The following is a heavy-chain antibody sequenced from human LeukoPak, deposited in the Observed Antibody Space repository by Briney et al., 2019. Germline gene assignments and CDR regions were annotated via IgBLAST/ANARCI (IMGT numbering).Heavy chain of an antibody. CDR2: INPSAGST. J-gene: IGHJ4*02. D-gene: IGHD3-22*01. CDR3: ARGDCYDSSGYSHTDY. V-gene: IGHV1-46*01. CDR1: GYTFTSYY. Sequence: GASVKVSCKASGYTFTSYYMHWVRQAPGQGLEWMGIINPSAGSTSYAQKFQGRVTMTRDTSTSTVYMELSSLRSEDTAVYYCARGDCYDSSGYSHTDYWGQGTLVTVSS.